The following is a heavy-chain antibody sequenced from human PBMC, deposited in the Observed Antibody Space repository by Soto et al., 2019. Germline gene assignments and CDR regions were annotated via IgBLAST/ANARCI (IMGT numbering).Heavy chain of an antibody. Sequence: SETLSLTCTVSCGSISSYYWSWIRQPAGKGLEWIGRIYTSGSTSYNPSLKSRVTMSVDTSKNQFSLKLSSVTAADTAVYYCARLGYSSGWYGSYGMDVLGQGITVTVSS. D-gene: IGHD6-19*01. CDR2: IYTSGST. J-gene: IGHJ6*02. CDR1: CGSISSYY. CDR3: ARLGYSSGWYGSYGMDV. V-gene: IGHV4-4*07.